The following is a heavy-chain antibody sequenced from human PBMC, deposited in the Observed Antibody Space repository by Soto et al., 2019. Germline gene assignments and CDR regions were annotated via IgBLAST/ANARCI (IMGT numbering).Heavy chain of an antibody. V-gene: IGHV3-23*01. CDR2: VSASGLNT. D-gene: IGHD2-21*01. Sequence: PGGSLRLSCAASKFTFSSYSMNWVRQAPGKGLEWVSGVSASGLNTDYADPVKGRFYISRDNSKNTVYLQMNSLRAEDTAVYCCARDNPRPWLVRAINNWFDPWGQGTLVTVSS. CDR3: ARDNPRPWLVRAINNWFDP. J-gene: IGHJ5*02. CDR1: KFTFSSYS.